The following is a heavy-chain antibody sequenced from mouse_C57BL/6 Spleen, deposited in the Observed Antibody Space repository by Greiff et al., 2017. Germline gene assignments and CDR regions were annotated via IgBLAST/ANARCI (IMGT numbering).Heavy chain of an antibody. CDR3: AGIRVVAHFDG. V-gene: IGHV1-26*01. D-gene: IGHD1-1*01. Sequence: EVQLQQSGPELVKPGASVKISCKASGYTFTDYYMNWVKQSHGESLEWIGDINPNNGGTSYNQKFKGKATLTVDKSSSTAYMELRSLTSEDSAVYYCAGIRVVAHFDGWGQGTTLTVAS. CDR1: GYTFTDYY. J-gene: IGHJ2*01. CDR2: INPNNGGT.